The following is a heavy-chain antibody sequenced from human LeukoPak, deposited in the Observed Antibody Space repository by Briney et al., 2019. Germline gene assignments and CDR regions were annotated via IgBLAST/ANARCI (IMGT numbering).Heavy chain of an antibody. V-gene: IGHV1-69*13. CDR3: AREGLAVPDAFDI. Sequence: ASVKVSCKASGGTFSSYAISWVRQAPGQGLEWMGGIIPIFGTANYAQKFQSRVAITADESTSTAYMELSSLRSEDTAVYYCAREGLAVPDAFDIWGQGTMVTVSS. CDR1: GGTFSSYA. D-gene: IGHD6-19*01. J-gene: IGHJ3*02. CDR2: IIPIFGTA.